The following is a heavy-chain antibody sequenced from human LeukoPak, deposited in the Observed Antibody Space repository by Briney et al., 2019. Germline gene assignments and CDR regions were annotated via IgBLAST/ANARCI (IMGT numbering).Heavy chain of an antibody. CDR3: ARVLPYYYDSSGYSDHDY. CDR2: ISGSGGST. CDR1: GFTFSSYA. Sequence: PGGSLRLSCAASGFTFSSYAMSWVRQAPGKGLEWVSAISGSGGSTYYADSVKGRFTISRDNAKNSLYLQMNSLRAEDTAVYYCARVLPYYYDSSGYSDHDYWGQGTLVTVSS. V-gene: IGHV3-23*01. J-gene: IGHJ4*02. D-gene: IGHD3-22*01.